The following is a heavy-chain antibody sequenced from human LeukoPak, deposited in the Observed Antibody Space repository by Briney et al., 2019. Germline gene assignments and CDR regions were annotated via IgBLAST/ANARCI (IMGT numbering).Heavy chain of an antibody. CDR1: GYSFTGYS. V-gene: IGHV1-2*02. J-gene: IGHJ4*02. Sequence: AASVKVSCKASGYSFTGYSMHWVRQAPGQGLEWMGWINPNSGGTNYAQKFQGRVTLTRDTSISTAYMELSRLRYDGTAVYYCPRDVISISWFPFDYWGQGTLVTVSS. CDR3: PRDVISISWFPFDY. CDR2: INPNSGGT. D-gene: IGHD6-13*01.